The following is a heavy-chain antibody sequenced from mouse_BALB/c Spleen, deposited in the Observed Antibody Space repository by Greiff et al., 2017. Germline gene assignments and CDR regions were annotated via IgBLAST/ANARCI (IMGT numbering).Heavy chain of an antibody. J-gene: IGHJ4*01. CDR3: AREGTTVVAYYYAMDY. D-gene: IGHD1-1*01. CDR2: IWAGGST. CDR1: GFSLTSYG. V-gene: IGHV2-9*02. Sequence: VKLVESGPGLVAPSQSLSITCTVSGFSLTSYGVHWVRQPPGKGLEWLGVIWAGGSTNYNSALMSRLSISKDNSKSQVFLKMNSLQTDDTAMYYCAREGTTVVAYYYAMDYWGQGTSVTVSS.